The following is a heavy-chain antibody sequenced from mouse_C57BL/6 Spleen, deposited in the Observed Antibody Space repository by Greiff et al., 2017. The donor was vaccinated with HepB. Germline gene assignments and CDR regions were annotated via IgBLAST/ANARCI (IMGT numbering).Heavy chain of an antibody. Sequence: VQLQQSGAELARPGASVKLSCKASGYTFTSYGISWVKQRTGQGLEWIGEIYPRSGNTYYNEKFKGKATLTADKSSSTAYMELRSLTSEYSAVYFCARTDGYYDNFDYWGQGTTLTVSS. D-gene: IGHD2-3*01. CDR2: IYPRSGNT. V-gene: IGHV1-81*01. CDR3: ARTDGYYDNFDY. J-gene: IGHJ2*01. CDR1: GYTFTSYG.